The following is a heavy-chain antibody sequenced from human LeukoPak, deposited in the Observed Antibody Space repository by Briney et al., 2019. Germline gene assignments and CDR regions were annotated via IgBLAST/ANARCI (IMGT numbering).Heavy chain of an antibody. Sequence: PSETLSLTCTVSGYSITRGSYWGWIRQPPGKGLEWIANIYHSGSTYYNPSLKSRVTISVDTSKNQFSLKLSSVTAADTAVYYCARGDYDFWSGYYTVPWFDPWGQGTLVTVSS. J-gene: IGHJ5*02. CDR2: IYHSGST. V-gene: IGHV4-38-2*02. CDR3: ARGDYDFWSGYYTVPWFDP. CDR1: GYSITRGSY. D-gene: IGHD3-3*01.